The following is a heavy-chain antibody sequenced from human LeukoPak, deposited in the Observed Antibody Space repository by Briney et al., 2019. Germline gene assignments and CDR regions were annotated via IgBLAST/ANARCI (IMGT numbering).Heavy chain of an antibody. V-gene: IGHV3-21*01. Sequence: PGGSLRLSCAASGFTFSSYSMNWVRQAPGKGLEWVSSISTSSSYINYADSVKGRFTISRDNAKKSLYLQMNSLRAEDTAVYYCARGKWEPLDYWGQGTLVTVSS. D-gene: IGHD1-26*01. CDR2: ISTSSSYI. CDR3: ARGKWEPLDY. CDR1: GFTFSSYS. J-gene: IGHJ4*02.